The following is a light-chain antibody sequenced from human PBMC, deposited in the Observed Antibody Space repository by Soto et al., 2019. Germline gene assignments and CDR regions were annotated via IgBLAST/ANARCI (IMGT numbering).Light chain of an antibody. CDR1: QGISRW. Sequence: DILMTQSPSSVSASVGDRVTITCRASQGISRWLVWYQQKPGKAPKLLIYATSSLQRGVPSRFSGSGSGTDFTLTISSLQPEDFATYHCQQAYSFPITFGPGTKVDIK. CDR2: ATS. V-gene: IGKV1-12*01. J-gene: IGKJ3*01. CDR3: QQAYSFPIT.